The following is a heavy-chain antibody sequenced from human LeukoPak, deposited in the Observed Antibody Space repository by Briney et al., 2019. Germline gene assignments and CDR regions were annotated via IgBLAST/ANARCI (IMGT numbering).Heavy chain of an antibody. CDR3: ARGDLGYCSGGSCYGDWFDP. CDR2: INNSGST. CDR1: GGSFSGYY. D-gene: IGHD2-15*01. J-gene: IGHJ5*02. V-gene: IGHV4-34*01. Sequence: SETLTLTCAVYGGSFSGYYWSWIRQPPGKGLEWIGQINNSGSTNYNPSPKSRVTISVDTSKNQLSLKLSSVTAADTAVYYCARGDLGYCSGGSCYGDWFDPWGQGTLVTVSS.